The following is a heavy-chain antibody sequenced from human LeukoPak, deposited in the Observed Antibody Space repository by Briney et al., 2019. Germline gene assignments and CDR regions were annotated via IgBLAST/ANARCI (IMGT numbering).Heavy chain of an antibody. J-gene: IGHJ6*03. V-gene: IGHV1-18*01. D-gene: IGHD6-25*01. CDR1: GYTFTSYG. CDR3: ARDRSRQRLDYYYMDV. CDR2: ISAYNGNT. Sequence: TSVKVSCKASGYTFTSYGISWVRQAPGQGLEWMGWISAYNGNTNYAQKLQGRVAMTTDTSTSTAYMELRSLTSDDTAVYYCARDRSRQRLDYYYMDVWGKGTTVTISS.